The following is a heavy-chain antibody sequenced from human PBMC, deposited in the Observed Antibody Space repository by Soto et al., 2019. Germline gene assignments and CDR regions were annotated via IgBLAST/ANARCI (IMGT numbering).Heavy chain of an antibody. Sequence: QVQLVQSGAEVKKPGASVKVSCKASGYTFTSYGISWVRQAPGQGLEWMGWISAYNGNTNFAQKLQGRVTMTTETSPSTAYMELRSLRSDDTAVYYCARDREYHWNYNWFDPWGQGTLVTVSS. CDR2: ISAYNGNT. V-gene: IGHV1-18*01. CDR3: ARDREYHWNYNWFDP. J-gene: IGHJ5*02. D-gene: IGHD1-7*01. CDR1: GYTFTSYG.